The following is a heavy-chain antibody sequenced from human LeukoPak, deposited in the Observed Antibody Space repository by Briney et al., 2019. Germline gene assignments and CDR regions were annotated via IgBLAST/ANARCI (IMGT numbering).Heavy chain of an antibody. CDR3: GSGSYYEGFDY. D-gene: IGHD3-10*01. CDR1: GGTFSSYA. Sequence: ASVKVSCKASGGTFSSYAMNWVRQAPGQGLEWMGGIIPIFGTANYARKFQGRVTITADKSTSTAYMELSSLRSEDTAVYYCGSGSYYEGFDYWGQGTLVTVSS. J-gene: IGHJ4*02. CDR2: IIPIFGTA. V-gene: IGHV1-69*06.